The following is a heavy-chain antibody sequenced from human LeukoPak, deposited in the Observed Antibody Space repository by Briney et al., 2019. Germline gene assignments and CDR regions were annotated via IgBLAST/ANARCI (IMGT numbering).Heavy chain of an antibody. CDR2: VYSDGSST. J-gene: IGHJ4*02. CDR1: RLPFTIYW. D-gene: IGHD4-23*01. CDR3: ARPNCGNSYYFDY. V-gene: IGHV3-74*01. Sequence: PGGSLRLSRPASRLPFTIYWLHCGRQAPGKGLVCVSRVYSDGSSTTYAYSVKGRFTISRDNAKNTLYLQMNSLRAEDTTVYHCARPNCGNSYYFDYWGQGTPVTVSS.